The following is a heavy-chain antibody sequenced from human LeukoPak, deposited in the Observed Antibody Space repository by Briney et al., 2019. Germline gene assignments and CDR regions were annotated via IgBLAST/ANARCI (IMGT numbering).Heavy chain of an antibody. D-gene: IGHD3-22*01. J-gene: IGHJ4*02. CDR2: ISYDGSNK. CDR1: GFTFSSYG. Sequence: GRSLRLSCAASGFTFSSYGMHWVRQAPGKGLEWVAVISYDGSNKYYADSVKGRFTISRDNSKNTLYLQMNSLRAEDTAVYYCAKVGSSEDSSGCPDFDYWGQGTLVTVSS. V-gene: IGHV3-30*18. CDR3: AKVGSSEDSSGCPDFDY.